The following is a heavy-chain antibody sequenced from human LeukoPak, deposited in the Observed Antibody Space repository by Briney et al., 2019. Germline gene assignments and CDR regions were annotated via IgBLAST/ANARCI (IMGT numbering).Heavy chain of an antibody. Sequence: SVRASSTASGGTFSSYAISWVRQAPGQPLEWMGRIIPILGTANSAQKFQGRVTITADKSTSTAYMELSSLRSEDTAVYYCATPATYSSGYLFDYWGQGTLVTVSS. V-gene: IGHV1-69*04. D-gene: IGHD3-22*01. J-gene: IGHJ4*02. CDR3: ATPATYSSGYLFDY. CDR2: IIPILGTA. CDR1: GGTFSSYA.